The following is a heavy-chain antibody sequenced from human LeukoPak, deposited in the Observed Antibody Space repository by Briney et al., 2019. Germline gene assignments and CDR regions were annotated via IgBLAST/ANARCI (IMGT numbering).Heavy chain of an antibody. V-gene: IGHV3-20*04. CDR3: TREVGSGWYTGSVY. J-gene: IGHJ4*02. Sequence: GGSLRLSCAASGFTFDDYGMSWVRQAPGKGLQWVSGINWKGGSTGYADSVKGRFTISRDNAKNSLYLQMSSLRAEDTALYYCTREVGSGWYTGSVYWGQGTLVTVSS. CDR1: GFTFDDYG. CDR2: INWKGGST. D-gene: IGHD6-19*01.